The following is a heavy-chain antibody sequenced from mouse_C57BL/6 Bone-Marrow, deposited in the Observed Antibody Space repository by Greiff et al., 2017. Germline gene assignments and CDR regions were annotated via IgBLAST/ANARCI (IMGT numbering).Heavy chain of an antibody. J-gene: IGHJ3*01. CDR1: GYAFSSYW. CDR2: IYPGDGDT. D-gene: IGHD1-1*02. Sequence: QVQLQQSGAELVKPGASVKISCKASGYAFSSYWMNWVKQRPGKGLEWIGQIYPGDGDTNYNGKFKGKATLTADKSSSTAYMQLSSLTSEDSAVYFCAREEEKLWPGWFAYWGQGTLVTVSA. V-gene: IGHV1-80*01. CDR3: AREEEKLWPGWFAY.